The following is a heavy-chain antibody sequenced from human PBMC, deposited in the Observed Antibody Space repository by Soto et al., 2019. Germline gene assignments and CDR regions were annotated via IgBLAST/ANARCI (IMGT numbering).Heavy chain of an antibody. CDR3: ARDPPNFYYYGMDV. CDR2: ISKSRTTI. J-gene: IGHJ6*02. Sequence: AGGSLRPSCIASGFTLSTYSITWVRQAPGMALECLSYISKSRTTINYADSVKGRFTISRANAKNTVHLELSSLRDEDSAGYYRARDPPNFYYYGMDVWGQGATVSVSS. CDR1: GFTLSTYS. V-gene: IGHV3-48*02.